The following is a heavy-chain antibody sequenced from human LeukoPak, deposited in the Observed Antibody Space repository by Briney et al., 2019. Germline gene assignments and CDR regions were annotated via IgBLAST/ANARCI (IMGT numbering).Heavy chain of an antibody. D-gene: IGHD3-22*01. V-gene: IGHV1-2*02. CDR1: GYTFTGYY. Sequence: ASVKVSCKASGYTFTGYYMHWVRQAPGQGLEWMGWINPNSGGTNYAQKFQGRVTMTRDTSISTAYMELSRLRSDDTAVYYCARVRAGDSCGYYLPAADYWGQGTLVTVSS. CDR3: ARVRAGDSCGYYLPAADY. J-gene: IGHJ4*02. CDR2: INPNSGGT.